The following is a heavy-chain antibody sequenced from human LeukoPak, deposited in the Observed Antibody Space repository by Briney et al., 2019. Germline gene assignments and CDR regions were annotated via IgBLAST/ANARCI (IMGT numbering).Heavy chain of an antibody. V-gene: IGHV4-34*01. D-gene: IGHD2-15*01. CDR2: INHSGGT. J-gene: IGHJ4*02. CDR1: GGSFSGYY. Sequence: PSETLSLTCAVYGGSFSGYYWSWIRQPPGKGLEWIGEINHSGGTNYNSSLKSRVTISVDTSKNQFSLKLSSVTAADTALYYCARTKLYCSGGSCYSSLDYWGQGTLVTVSS. CDR3: ARTKLYCSGGSCYSSLDY.